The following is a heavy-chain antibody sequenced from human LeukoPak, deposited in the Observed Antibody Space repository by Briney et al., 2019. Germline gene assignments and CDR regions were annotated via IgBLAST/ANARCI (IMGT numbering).Heavy chain of an antibody. J-gene: IGHJ3*02. CDR1: GYTLTELS. CDR2: FDPEDGET. CDR3: ARGAVSGNWNDGGDAFDI. Sequence: AXVKVXXKXSGYTLTELSMHWXRQAPGKGLXXMGXFDPEDGETIYAQKFQGRVTMTEDTSTDTAYMELSSLRSEDTAVYYCARGAVSGNWNDGGDAFDIWGQGTMVTVSS. D-gene: IGHD1-1*01. V-gene: IGHV1-24*01.